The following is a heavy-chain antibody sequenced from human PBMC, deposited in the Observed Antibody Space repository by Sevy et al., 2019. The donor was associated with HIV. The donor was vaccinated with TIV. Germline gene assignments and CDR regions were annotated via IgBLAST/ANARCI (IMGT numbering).Heavy chain of an antibody. CDR1: GFTFSNYA. D-gene: IGHD3-22*01. CDR2: IWSDGAYQ. J-gene: IGHJ4*02. V-gene: IGHV3-33*01. CDR3: ARVGYYYDNAAYYALDS. Sequence: GGSLRLSCAATGFTFSNYAMHWVRQAPGKGLEWVAIIWSDGAYQYHGDSVKGRFTISRDNSKNTLYLQMNNVRVEDTAVYYCARVGYYYDNAAYYALDSWGPGTLVTVSS.